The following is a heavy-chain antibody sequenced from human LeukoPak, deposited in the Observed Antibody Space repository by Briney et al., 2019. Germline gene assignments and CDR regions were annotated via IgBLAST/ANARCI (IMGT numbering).Heavy chain of an antibody. J-gene: IGHJ5*02. CDR1: GFTFSSYA. D-gene: IGHD6-13*01. CDR2: ISYDGSNK. V-gene: IGHV3-30-3*01. Sequence: PGRSLRLSCAASGFTFSSYAMHWVRQAPGKGLEWVAVISYDGSNKYYADSVKGRFTISRDNSKNTLYLQMNSLRAEDTAVYYCARDAGSSSWLYTWFDPWGQGTLVTVSS. CDR3: ARDAGSSSWLYTWFDP.